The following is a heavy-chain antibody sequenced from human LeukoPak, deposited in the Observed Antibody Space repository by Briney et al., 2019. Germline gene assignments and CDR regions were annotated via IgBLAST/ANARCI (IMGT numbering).Heavy chain of an antibody. CDR3: ARNPTNCGGDCYTDY. Sequence: HGESLKISCKGSGYSFTSYWIGWVRQMPGKGLEWMGIIYPGDSDTRYSPSFQGQVTISADKSISTAYLQWSSLKAPDTAMYYCARNPTNCGGDCYTDYWGQGTLVTVSS. V-gene: IGHV5-51*01. J-gene: IGHJ4*02. D-gene: IGHD2-21*01. CDR1: GYSFTSYW. CDR2: IYPGDSDT.